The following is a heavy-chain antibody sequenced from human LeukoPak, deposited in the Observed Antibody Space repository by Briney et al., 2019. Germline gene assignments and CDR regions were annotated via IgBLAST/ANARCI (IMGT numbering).Heavy chain of an antibody. CDR3: ARVSAYYDILTGYYNQYFQH. Sequence: GGSLRLSCAASGVTVRSNYMSWVRQAPGKGLEWVSVIYSGSSTYYADSVKGRFTISRDNSKNTLYLQMNSLRAEDTAVYYCARVSAYYDILTGYYNQYFQHWGQGTLVTVSS. CDR1: GVTVRSNY. D-gene: IGHD3-9*01. J-gene: IGHJ1*01. V-gene: IGHV3-53*01. CDR2: IYSGSST.